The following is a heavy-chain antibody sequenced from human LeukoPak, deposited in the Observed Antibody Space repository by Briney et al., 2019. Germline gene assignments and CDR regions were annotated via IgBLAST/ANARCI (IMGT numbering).Heavy chain of an antibody. CDR1: GGSISSYH. D-gene: IGHD6-6*01. CDR3: ASSYSSSPGAFDI. J-gene: IGHJ3*02. Sequence: SETLSLTCTVSGGSISSYHWSWIRQPPGKGLEWIGYIYYSGSTNYNPSLKSRVTISVDTSKNQLSLKLSSVTAADTAVYYCASSYSSSPGAFDIWGQGTMVTVSS. V-gene: IGHV4-59*01. CDR2: IYYSGST.